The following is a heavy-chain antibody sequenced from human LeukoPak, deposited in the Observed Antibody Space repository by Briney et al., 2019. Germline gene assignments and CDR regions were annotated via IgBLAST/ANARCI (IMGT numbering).Heavy chain of an antibody. Sequence: GESLQISCKGSGYSFTSYWIGWVRQLPGKGLEWMGIIYPGDSDTRYSPSFQGQVTISADKSISTAYLQWSSLKASDTAMYYCARRPLDCSSTSCFDYWGQGTLVTVSS. D-gene: IGHD2-2*01. CDR2: IYPGDSDT. CDR3: ARRPLDCSSTSCFDY. J-gene: IGHJ4*02. CDR1: GYSFTSYW. V-gene: IGHV5-51*01.